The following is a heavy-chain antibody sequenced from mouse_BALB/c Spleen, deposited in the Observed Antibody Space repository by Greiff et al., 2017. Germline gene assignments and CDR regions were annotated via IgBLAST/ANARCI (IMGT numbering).Heavy chain of an antibody. V-gene: IGHV5-17*02. CDR1: GFTFSSFG. CDR3: ARERCDYDGGRYAMDY. CDR2: ISSGSSTI. J-gene: IGHJ4*01. D-gene: IGHD2-4*01. Sequence: EVKVVESGGGLVQPGGSRKLSCAASGFTFSSFGMHWVRQAPEKGLEWVAYISSGSSTIYYADTVKGRFTITRDNPTNTLFLQMTSLRSEDTAMYDCARERCDYDGGRYAMDYWGQGTSVTVSS.